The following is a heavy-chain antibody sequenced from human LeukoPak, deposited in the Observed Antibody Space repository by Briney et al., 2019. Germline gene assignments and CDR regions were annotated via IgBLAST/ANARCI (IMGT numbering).Heavy chain of an antibody. D-gene: IGHD6-13*01. CDR1: GFTFSSYA. CDR2: ISYDGSNK. CDR3: ATDFVEGSYWYLFFQY. V-gene: IGHV3-30-3*01. J-gene: IGHJ1*01. Sequence: PGGSLRLSCAASGFTFSSYAMHWVRQAPGKGLEWVAVISYDGSNKYYADSVKGRFTISRDNSKNTLYLQMNSLRAEDTAVYYCATDFVEGSYWYLFFQYWGQGTLVTVSS.